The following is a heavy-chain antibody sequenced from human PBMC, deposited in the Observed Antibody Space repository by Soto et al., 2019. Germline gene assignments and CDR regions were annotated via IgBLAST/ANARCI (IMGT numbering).Heavy chain of an antibody. Sequence: PSETLSLTCTVSGCSISSYYWSWIRQPPGKGMEWIGYIYYRGSTNYNHFHKSRVTITVDTSKNQFSLKLSSVTAADTAVYYCARWGRDYYYGMDVWGQGTTVT. CDR1: GCSISSYY. J-gene: IGHJ6*02. D-gene: IGHD3-16*01. V-gene: IGHV4-59*08. CDR3: ARWGRDYYYGMDV. CDR2: IYYRGST.